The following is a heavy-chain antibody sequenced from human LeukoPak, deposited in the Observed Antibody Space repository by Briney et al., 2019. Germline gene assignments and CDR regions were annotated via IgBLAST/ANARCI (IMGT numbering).Heavy chain of an antibody. J-gene: IGHJ4*02. Sequence: SETLSLTCTGSGGSISSSSYYWGWIRQPPGKGLEWIGSIYYSGSTYYNPSLKSRVTISVDTSKNQFSLKLSSVTAADTAVYYCARDWARASDYWGQGTLVTVSS. CDR3: ARDWARASDY. CDR2: IYYSGST. D-gene: IGHD3-16*01. V-gene: IGHV4-39*07. CDR1: GGSISSSSYY.